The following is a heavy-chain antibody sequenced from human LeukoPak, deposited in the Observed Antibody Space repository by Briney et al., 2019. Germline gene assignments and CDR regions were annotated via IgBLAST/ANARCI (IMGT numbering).Heavy chain of an antibody. V-gene: IGHV3-20*04. CDR2: INWNGGST. J-gene: IGHJ5*02. D-gene: IGHD6-13*01. CDR1: GFTFDDYG. Sequence: GGSLRLSCAASGFTFDDYGMSWVRQAPGKGLEWVSGINWNGGSTGYADSVKGRFTISRDNAKNSLYLQMNSLRAEDTALYYCAREGYSSSWYGDFDPWGQGTLVTVSS. CDR3: AREGYSSSWYGDFDP.